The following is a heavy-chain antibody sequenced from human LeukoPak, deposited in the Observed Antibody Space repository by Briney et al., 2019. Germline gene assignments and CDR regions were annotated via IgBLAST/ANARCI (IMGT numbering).Heavy chain of an antibody. J-gene: IGHJ4*02. D-gene: IGHD6-6*01. V-gene: IGHV3-30*18. CDR1: GFTFSSYG. CDR3: AKDLWQLALGY. CDR2: ISYDGSNK. Sequence: TGGSLRLSCAASGFTFSSYGMHWVRQAPGKGLEWVAVISYDGSNKYYADSVKGRFTISRDNSKNTLYLQMNSLRAEDTAVYYCAKDLWQLALGYWGQGTLVTVSS.